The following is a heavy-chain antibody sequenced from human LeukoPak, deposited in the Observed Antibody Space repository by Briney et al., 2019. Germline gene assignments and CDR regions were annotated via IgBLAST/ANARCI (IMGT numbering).Heavy chain of an antibody. D-gene: IGHD5-18*01. J-gene: IGHJ4*02. V-gene: IGHV3-48*02. Sequence: GGSLRLSCSASGFTFSSYSMNWVRQVPGKGLEWVSYISGGSTIVYYADSMKGRFTISRDDANNSLYLQMNSLRDEDTALYYCAISRGYSYGLDYWGQGTLVTVSS. CDR3: AISRGYSYGLDY. CDR2: ISGGSTIV. CDR1: GFTFSSYS.